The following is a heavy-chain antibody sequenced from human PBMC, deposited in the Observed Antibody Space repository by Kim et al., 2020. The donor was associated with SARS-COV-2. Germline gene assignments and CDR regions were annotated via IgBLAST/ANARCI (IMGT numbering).Heavy chain of an antibody. Sequence: TYYADPVKGRFTISRDKSKNAVYLQMNNLRVEDTAVYYCASLGKAGGGDFWGQGTLVTVSS. J-gene: IGHJ4*02. D-gene: IGHD2-8*02. CDR2: T. V-gene: IGHV3-23*01. CDR3: ASLGKAGGGDF.